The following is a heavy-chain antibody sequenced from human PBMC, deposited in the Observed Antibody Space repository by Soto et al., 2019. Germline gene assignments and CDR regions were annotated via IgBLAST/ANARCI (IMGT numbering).Heavy chain of an antibody. CDR3: AKARLVVTAIYYYYGMDV. D-gene: IGHD2-21*02. Sequence: QVQLVQSGAEVKKPGSSEKVSCKASGGTFSSYAISWVRQAPGQGLEWMGGIIPIFGTANYAQKFQGRVTITADESTSTAYMELSSLRSEDTAVYYCAKARLVVTAIYYYYGMDVWGQGTTVTVSS. V-gene: IGHV1-69*01. J-gene: IGHJ6*02. CDR1: GGTFSSYA. CDR2: IIPIFGTA.